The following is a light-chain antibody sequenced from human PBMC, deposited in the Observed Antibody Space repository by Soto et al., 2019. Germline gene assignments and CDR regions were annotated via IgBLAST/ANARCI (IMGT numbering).Light chain of an antibody. Sequence: DIQMTQSPSSLSASVGDRVTITCRASQSISTYLNWYQQKPGQAPKLLIHAASSLQSGVPSRFSGSGSGTDFTLTISSLQPEDSATFYCQQSYSTPYTFGQATKLEIK. CDR1: QSISTY. CDR2: AAS. J-gene: IGKJ2*01. V-gene: IGKV1-39*01. CDR3: QQSYSTPYT.